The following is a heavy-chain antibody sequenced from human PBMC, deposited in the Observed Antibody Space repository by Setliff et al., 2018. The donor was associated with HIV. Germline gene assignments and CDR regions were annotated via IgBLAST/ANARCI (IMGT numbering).Heavy chain of an antibody. V-gene: IGHV4-39*07. CDR1: GGSISSSSYF. D-gene: IGHD1-26*01. Sequence: SETLSLTCSVSGGSISSSSYFWGWIRQPPGKGLEWIATVYYSGSTYYNSSLKSRVTIGVDTSKNQFSRKLTSVTAADAAVYYCARRRPPPSGLYSAYYMDVWGTGTTVTVSS. CDR2: VYYSGST. CDR3: ARRRPPPSGLYSAYYMDV. J-gene: IGHJ6*03.